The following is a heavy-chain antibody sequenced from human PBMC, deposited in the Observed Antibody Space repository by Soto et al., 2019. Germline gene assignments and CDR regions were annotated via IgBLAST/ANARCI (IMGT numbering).Heavy chain of an antibody. V-gene: IGHV3-23*01. J-gene: IGHJ4*02. Sequence: EVQLLESGGGLVQPGGSLRLSCAASGFTFSSYAMLWVRQAPGKGLEWVSAISGSGGSTYYADSVKGRFTISRDNSKNTLYLQMNSLRAEDTAVYYCAKDRGKIIAARYWDYWGQGTLVTFSS. CDR2: ISGSGGST. CDR1: GFTFSSYA. CDR3: AKDRGKIIAARYWDY. D-gene: IGHD6-6*01.